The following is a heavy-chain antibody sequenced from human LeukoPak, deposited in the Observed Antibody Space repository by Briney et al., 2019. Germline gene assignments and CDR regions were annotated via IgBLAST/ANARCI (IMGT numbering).Heavy chain of an antibody. V-gene: IGHV3-21*01. CDR3: ARDFPPSTLTGYYRHYYYYYYMDV. J-gene: IGHJ6*03. D-gene: IGHD3-9*01. Sequence: GGSLRLSCAASGFTFSSYSMSWVRQAPGKGLEWVSSISSSSSYIYYADSVKGRFTISRDNAKNSLYLQMNSLRAEDTAVYYCARDFPPSTLTGYYRHYYYYYYMDVWGKGTTVTISS. CDR1: GFTFSSYS. CDR2: ISSSSSYI.